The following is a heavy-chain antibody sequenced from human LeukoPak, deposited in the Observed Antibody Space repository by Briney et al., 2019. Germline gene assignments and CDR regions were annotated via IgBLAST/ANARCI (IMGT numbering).Heavy chain of an antibody. CDR2: INPNSGGT. CDR1: GYTFTGYY. V-gene: IGHV1-2*02. Sequence: GASVKVSCKASGYTFTGYYVHWVRQAPGQGLEWMGWINPNSGGTNYAQKFQGRVTMTRDTSISTAYMELSRLRSDDTAVYYCARDKGGYCSSTSCSDFDPWGQGTLVTVSS. CDR3: ARDKGGYCSSTSCSDFDP. D-gene: IGHD2-2*03. J-gene: IGHJ5*02.